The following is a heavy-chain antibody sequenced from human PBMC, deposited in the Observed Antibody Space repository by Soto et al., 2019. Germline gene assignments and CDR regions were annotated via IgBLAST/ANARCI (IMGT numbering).Heavy chain of an antibody. V-gene: IGHV3-9*01. J-gene: IGHJ3*01. CDR2: ISWNSSTK. D-gene: IGHD3-22*01. CDR3: ARDQLYYNDISGRPLNAFDV. CDR1: GFTFDDYA. Sequence: GGSLRLSCAASGFTFDDYAMHWVRQAPGKGLEWVSGISWNSSTKYYADSVKGRFTISRDNAKNSLYLQMNSLRAEDTAVYYCARDQLYYNDISGRPLNAFDVWGQGTMVTVSS.